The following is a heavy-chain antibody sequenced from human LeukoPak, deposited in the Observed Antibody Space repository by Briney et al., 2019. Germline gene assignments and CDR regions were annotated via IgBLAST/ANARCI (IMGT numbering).Heavy chain of an antibody. CDR3: ATDSGHYYYGMDV. CDR1: GLFFSSYE. Sequence: GGSLRLSCEASGLFFSSYEMNWVRQAPGKGLEWVSYISGSGSIISYADSVKGRFSISRDNAKNSLFLQMNSLTVDDTATYYCATDSGHYYYGMDVWGQGTTVTVSS. D-gene: IGHD6-25*01. CDR2: ISGSGSII. V-gene: IGHV3-48*03. J-gene: IGHJ6*02.